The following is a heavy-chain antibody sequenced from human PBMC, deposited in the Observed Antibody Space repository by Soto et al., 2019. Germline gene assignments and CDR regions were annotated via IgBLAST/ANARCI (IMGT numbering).Heavy chain of an antibody. Sequence: GGSLRLSCAASGFTVSTNYMSWVRQAPGKGLEWVSIIYISGTTFYADSVKDRFTISKDNSKNTVYLQMNSLRAEDTAVYYCARENTYHDYGDYGVDNWGQGTLVTVSS. J-gene: IGHJ4*02. V-gene: IGHV3-66*01. CDR3: ARENTYHDYGDYGVDN. CDR2: IYISGTT. CDR1: GFTVSTNY. D-gene: IGHD4-17*01.